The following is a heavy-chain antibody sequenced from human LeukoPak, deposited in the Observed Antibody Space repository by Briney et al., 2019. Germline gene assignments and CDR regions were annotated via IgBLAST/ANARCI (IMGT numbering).Heavy chain of an antibody. CDR2: ISSSSSYI. D-gene: IGHD6-13*01. V-gene: IGHV3-21*01. Sequence: GESLRLSCAASGFTFSSYSMNWVRQAPGKGLEWVPSISSSSSYIYYADSVKGRFTISRDNAKNSLYLQMNSLRAEDTAVYYCARDSPIAAAGYYFDYWGQGTLVTVSS. J-gene: IGHJ4*02. CDR3: ARDSPIAAAGYYFDY. CDR1: GFTFSSYS.